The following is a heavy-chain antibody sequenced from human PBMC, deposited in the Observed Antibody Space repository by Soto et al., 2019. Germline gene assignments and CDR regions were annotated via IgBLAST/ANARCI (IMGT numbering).Heavy chain of an antibody. J-gene: IGHJ4*02. CDR2: SGAYSGDT. Sequence: QVQLVQSGAEVKEPGASVKVSCKPSGYTFTNFGVNWVRQAPGQGLEWMGWSGAYSGDTRYAQNFQGRVTMTTDTSTSTAYMELRSLTFDDTAVYYCARGERYSSSSDLTYWGQGTLVTVST. CDR3: ARGERYSSSSDLTY. D-gene: IGHD6-6*01. CDR1: GYTFTNFG. V-gene: IGHV1-18*01.